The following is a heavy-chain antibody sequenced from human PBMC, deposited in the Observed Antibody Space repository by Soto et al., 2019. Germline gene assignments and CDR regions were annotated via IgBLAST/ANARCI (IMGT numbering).Heavy chain of an antibody. Sequence: PGGSLRLSCAASGFTFSSYWMSWVRQAPGKGLEWVANIKQDGSEKYYVDSVKGRFTISRDDAKNSLYLQMNSLRAEDTAVYYCARVLFYGSGKAPAYYYYYMDVWGKGTTVTGSS. CDR1: GFTFSSYW. V-gene: IGHV3-7*01. CDR3: ARVLFYGSGKAPAYYYYYMDV. D-gene: IGHD3-10*01. CDR2: IKQDGSEK. J-gene: IGHJ6*03.